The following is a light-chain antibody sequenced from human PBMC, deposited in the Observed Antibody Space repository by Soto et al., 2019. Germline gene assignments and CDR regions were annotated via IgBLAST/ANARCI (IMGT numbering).Light chain of an antibody. CDR1: QSVNSTY. J-gene: IGKJ2*01. CDR3: QQYGSSSYT. V-gene: IGKV3-20*01. CDR2: GAS. Sequence: EIVLTQSPGTLSLSPGERATLSCRASQSVNSTYLAWYQQNPGQAPRLLIYGASSRATGIPDRFSGSGSGTDFTLTISRLEPEDFAVYFCQQYGSSSYTFGQGTKLAIK.